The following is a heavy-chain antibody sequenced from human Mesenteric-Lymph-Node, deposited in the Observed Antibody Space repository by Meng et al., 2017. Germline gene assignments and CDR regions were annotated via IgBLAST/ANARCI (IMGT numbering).Heavy chain of an antibody. Sequence: QVPLQESCPGLVKPSGTLSLPCTVSGGSISSGDYYWSWIRQPPGKGLEWIGEIPHRGSSAYNPSLKSRVSMSIDTSNNQFSLKLSSVTAADTAVYYCARVGWRQWSFDLWGRGTLVTVSS. V-gene: IGHV4-30-4*01. CDR1: GGSISSGDYY. D-gene: IGHD5-18*01. J-gene: IGHJ2*01. CDR3: ARVGWRQWSFDL. CDR2: IPHRGSS.